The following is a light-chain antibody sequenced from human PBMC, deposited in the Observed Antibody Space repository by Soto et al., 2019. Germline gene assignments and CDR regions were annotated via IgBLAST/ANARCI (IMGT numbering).Light chain of an antibody. Sequence: DIQITKSPSSMSGSGGDRVTITCRASQVISTYLNWYQQKPGKAPKLLIYAASSLQSGVPSRFSGSGSETDFTLTISSLQPEDFATYSCQQSYSTTWTFGQGRKVDIK. V-gene: IGKV1-39*01. CDR3: QQSYSTTWT. J-gene: IGKJ1*01. CDR1: QVISTY. CDR2: AAS.